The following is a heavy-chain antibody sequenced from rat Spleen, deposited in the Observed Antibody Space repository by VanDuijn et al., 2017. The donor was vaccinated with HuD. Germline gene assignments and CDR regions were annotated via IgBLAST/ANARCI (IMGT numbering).Heavy chain of an antibody. CDR2: INKDSSTI. V-gene: IGHV4-2*01. CDR3: ARYRDSYGHVGIFDN. CDR1: GFNFKDYW. D-gene: IGHD1-12*01. J-gene: IGHJ2*01. Sequence: EVKLVESGGGLVQPGRSLKLSCAASGFNFKDYWMGWVRQAPGKGLEWIGEINKDSSTIKYNPSLKEKFTISRDNAQNTLYLQMSKVGSEDTATYYCARYRDSYGHVGIFDNWGQGVMVTVSS.